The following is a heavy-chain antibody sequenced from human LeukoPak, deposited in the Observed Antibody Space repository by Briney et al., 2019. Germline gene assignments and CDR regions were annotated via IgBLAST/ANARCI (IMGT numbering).Heavy chain of an antibody. Sequence: GGSLRLSRAASGFTFSSYGMHWVRQAPGKGLEWVAVIWQDGSNKYYADSVKGRFTISRDNSKNTQYLQMNSLRAEDTAVYYCAKDSGGSYRRYLYYVDYWGQGTLVTVSS. CDR1: GFTFSSYG. V-gene: IGHV3-33*06. CDR2: IWQDGSNK. J-gene: IGHJ4*02. D-gene: IGHD1-26*01. CDR3: AKDSGGSYRRYLYYVDY.